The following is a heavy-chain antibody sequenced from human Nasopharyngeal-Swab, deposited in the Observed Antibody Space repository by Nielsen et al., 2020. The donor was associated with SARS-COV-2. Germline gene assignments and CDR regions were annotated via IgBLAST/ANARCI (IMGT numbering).Heavy chain of an antibody. J-gene: IGHJ4*02. D-gene: IGHD4-17*01. V-gene: IGHV3-7*01. CDR2: IKQDGSEK. CDR1: GFTFSSYW. Sequence: GGSLRLSCAASGFTFSSYWMSWVRQAQGKGLEWVANIKQDGSEKYYVDSVKGRFTISRDNAKNSLYLQMNSLRAEDTAVYYCARPRITTVTSRSYYFDYWGQGTLVTVSS. CDR3: ARPRITTVTSRSYYFDY.